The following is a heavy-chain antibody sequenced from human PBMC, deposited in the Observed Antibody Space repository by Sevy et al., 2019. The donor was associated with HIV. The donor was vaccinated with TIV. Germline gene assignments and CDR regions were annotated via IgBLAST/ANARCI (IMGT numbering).Heavy chain of an antibody. J-gene: IGHJ5*02. CDR2: IYYSRST. CDR1: GGSISSSSYY. Sequence: SETLSLTCSVSGGSISSSSYYWGWIRQPPGKGLEWIGSIYYSRSTYYDPSLKSRVTISVDTSKNQFSLKLSSVTAADTAVYYCARLEGIAAAGHYGGSWGQGTLVTVSS. V-gene: IGHV4-39*01. CDR3: ARLEGIAAAGHYGGS. D-gene: IGHD6-13*01.